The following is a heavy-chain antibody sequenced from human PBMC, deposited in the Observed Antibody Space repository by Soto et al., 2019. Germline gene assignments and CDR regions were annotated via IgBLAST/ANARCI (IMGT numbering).Heavy chain of an antibody. V-gene: IGHV1-58*01. CDR1: GFTFTSSA. CDR2: IVVGSGNT. D-gene: IGHD4-17*01. J-gene: IGHJ4*02. Sequence: SVKVSCKASGFTFTSSAVQWVRQARGQRLEWIGWIVVGSGNTNYAQKFQERVTITRDMSTSTAYMELSSLRSEDTAVYYCYYGGNSRPFDYWGQGTLVTVSS. CDR3: YYGGNSRPFDY.